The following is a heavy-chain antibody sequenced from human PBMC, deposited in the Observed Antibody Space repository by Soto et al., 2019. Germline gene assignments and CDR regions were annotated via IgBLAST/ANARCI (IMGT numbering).Heavy chain of an antibody. CDR2: IWYDGSNK. V-gene: IGHV3-33*01. CDR3: AREDPQELSLNY. CDR1: GFTFSSYG. D-gene: IGHD3-16*02. Sequence: GGSLRLSCAASGFTFSSYGMHWVRQAPGKGLEWVAVIWYDGSNKYYADSVKGRFTISRDNSKNTLYLQMNSLRAEDTAVYYCAREDPQELSLNYWGQGTLVTVSS. J-gene: IGHJ4*02.